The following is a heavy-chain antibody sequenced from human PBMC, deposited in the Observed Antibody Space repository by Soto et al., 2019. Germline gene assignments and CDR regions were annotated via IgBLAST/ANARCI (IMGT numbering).Heavy chain of an antibody. CDR1: GYTLTELS. Sequence: ASVKVSCKVSGYTLTELSMHCVRQAPGKGLEWMGGFDPEDGETIYAQKFQGRVTMTEDTSTDTAYMELSSLRSEDTAVYYCATVSSRYFDWSSDYWGQGTLVTVSS. J-gene: IGHJ4*02. V-gene: IGHV1-24*01. CDR3: ATVSSRYFDWSSDY. CDR2: FDPEDGET. D-gene: IGHD3-9*01.